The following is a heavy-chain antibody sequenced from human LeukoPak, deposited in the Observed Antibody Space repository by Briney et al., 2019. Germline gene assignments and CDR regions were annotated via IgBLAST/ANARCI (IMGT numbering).Heavy chain of an antibody. CDR2: IYTSGST. CDR3: ARGDYDFWSGYLDY. Sequence: PSQTLSLTCTVSGGSISSGSYYWSWLRQPAGKGLEWIGRIYTSGSTNYNPSLKSRVTISVDTSKNQFSLKLSSVTAADTAVYYCARGDYDFWSGYLDYWGQGTLVTVSS. J-gene: IGHJ4*02. V-gene: IGHV4-61*02. CDR1: GGSISSGSYY. D-gene: IGHD3-3*01.